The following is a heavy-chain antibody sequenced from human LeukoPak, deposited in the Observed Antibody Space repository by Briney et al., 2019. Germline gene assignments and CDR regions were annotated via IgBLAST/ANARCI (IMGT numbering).Heavy chain of an antibody. V-gene: IGHV4-34*01. D-gene: IGHD2-15*01. J-gene: IGHJ6*03. CDR3: AREHCSGGSCYSIYYYYYMDV. Sequence: GSLRLSCAASGFTFSTYEMNWVRQAPGKGLEWIGEINHSGSTNYNPSLKSRVTISVDTSKNQFSLKLSSVTAADTAVYYCAREHCSGGSCYSIYYYYYMDVWGKGTTVTVSS. CDR2: INHSGST. CDR1: GFTFSTYE.